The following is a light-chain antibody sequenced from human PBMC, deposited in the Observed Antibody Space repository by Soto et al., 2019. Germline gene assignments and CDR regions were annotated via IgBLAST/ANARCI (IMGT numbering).Light chain of an antibody. CDR3: MQSLQTPRT. J-gene: IGKJ1*01. V-gene: IGKV2-28*01. CDR2: VAS. CDR1: QSLLHTDGYNY. Sequence: DLVMTQSPLSLPVTPGEPASISCRSSQSLLHTDGYNYLDWFLQKPGQSPQLLIYVASNRASGVPDRFSGSGSGPDFTLKISRVEAEDVGVYYCMQSLQTPRTFGQGTKVEI.